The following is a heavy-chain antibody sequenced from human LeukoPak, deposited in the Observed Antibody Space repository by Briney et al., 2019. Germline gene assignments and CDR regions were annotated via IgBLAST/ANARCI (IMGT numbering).Heavy chain of an antibody. Sequence: PSETLSLTCTVSGGSISSSSYYWGWIRQTPGKGREWIGSIYYSGSTYYNPSLKSRVTISVDTSKNQFSLKLSSVTAADTAVYYCARINPGYDFWSGYPSRFDYWGQGTLVTVSS. D-gene: IGHD3-3*01. V-gene: IGHV4-39*01. CDR2: IYYSGST. CDR1: GGSISSSSYY. CDR3: ARINPGYDFWSGYPSRFDY. J-gene: IGHJ4*02.